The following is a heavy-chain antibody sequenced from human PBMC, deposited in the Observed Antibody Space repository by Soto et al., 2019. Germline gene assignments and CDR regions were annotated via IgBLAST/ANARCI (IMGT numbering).Heavy chain of an antibody. J-gene: IGHJ4*02. Sequence: PSETLSLTCTVSGCSISIYYWSWIRQPPGKGLEWIGYIYYSGSTNYNPSLKSRVTISVDTSKNQLSLKLSSVTAADTAVYYCARRYGYSFDYWGQGTLVTVS. CDR2: IYYSGST. D-gene: IGHD5-18*01. CDR3: ARRYGYSFDY. CDR1: GCSISIYY. V-gene: IGHV4-59*08.